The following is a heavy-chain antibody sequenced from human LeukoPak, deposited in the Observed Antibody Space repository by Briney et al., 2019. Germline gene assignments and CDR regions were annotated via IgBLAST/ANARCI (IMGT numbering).Heavy chain of an antibody. V-gene: IGHV1-2*02. Sequence: ASVKVSCKAAGYTFTDYYMHWVRQAPGQGLEWMGWINANSGDTNYAQKFQGRVTMTRDTSISTAYMELSRLRSDDTAVYYCASKWVTYYYNGSAYHYPTDVFDIWGQGTMVTVSS. CDR2: INANSGDT. J-gene: IGHJ3*02. CDR1: GYTFTDYY. CDR3: ASKWVTYYYNGSAYHYPTDVFDI. D-gene: IGHD3-22*01.